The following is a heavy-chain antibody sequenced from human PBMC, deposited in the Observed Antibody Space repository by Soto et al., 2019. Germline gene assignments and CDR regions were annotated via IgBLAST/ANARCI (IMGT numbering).Heavy chain of an antibody. D-gene: IGHD6-13*01. V-gene: IGHV3-33*01. CDR3: ARRFIAAAGTRNYYHHMDV. CDR1: GFTFSSYG. CDR2: IWYDGSNK. J-gene: IGHJ6*03. Sequence: QVQLVESGGGVVQPGRSLRLSCAASGFTFSSYGMHWVRQAPGKGLEWVAVIWYDGSNKYYADSVKGRFTISRDNSKNTLYLQMNSLRAEDTAVYYCARRFIAAAGTRNYYHHMDVWGKGTTVTVSS.